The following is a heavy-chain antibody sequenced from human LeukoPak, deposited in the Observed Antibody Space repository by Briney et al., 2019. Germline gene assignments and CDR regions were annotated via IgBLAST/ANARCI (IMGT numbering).Heavy chain of an antibody. V-gene: IGHV4-34*01. CDR2: INHSGST. Sequence: SETLSLTCAVYGGSFSGYYWSWIRQPPGKGLEWIGEINHSGSTYYNPSLKSRVTISVDTSKNQFSLKLSSVTAADTAVYYCARHAMRRQWLLWGQGTLVTVSS. D-gene: IGHD6-19*01. CDR1: GGSFSGYY. J-gene: IGHJ4*02. CDR3: ARHAMRRQWLL.